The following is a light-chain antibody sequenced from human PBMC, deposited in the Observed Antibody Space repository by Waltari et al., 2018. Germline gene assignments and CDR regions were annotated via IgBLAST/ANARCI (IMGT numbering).Light chain of an antibody. V-gene: IGLV1-47*01. J-gene: IGLJ3*02. CDR3: AAWDDSLTVR. CDR1: SSNIGSSF. CDR2: RND. Sequence: QSVLTQPPSASGTPGQRVTISCSGSSSNIGSSFVCWYQHLPGTAPNLLIYRNDRRPAGAPDRFSGSRSGTSASLAIRGLRSEDEADYYCAAWDDSLTVRFGGGTKLTVL.